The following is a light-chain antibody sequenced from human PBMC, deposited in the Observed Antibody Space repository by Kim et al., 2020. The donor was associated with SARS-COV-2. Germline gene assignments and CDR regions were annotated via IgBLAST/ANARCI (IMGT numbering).Light chain of an antibody. CDR3: QQYNNWPPTYT. J-gene: IGKJ2*01. Sequence: SPGERATLSCRASQSLTTGVAWYQRQPGQPPRLLIYDGSTRATGVPARFSGSGSGTEFTLTIYSLMSEDFAVYYCQQYNNWPPTYTFGQGTKLEI. CDR1: QSLTTG. V-gene: IGKV3-15*01. CDR2: DGS.